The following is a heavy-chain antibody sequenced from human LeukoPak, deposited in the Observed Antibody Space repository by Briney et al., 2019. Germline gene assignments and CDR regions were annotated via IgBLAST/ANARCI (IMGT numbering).Heavy chain of an antibody. Sequence: SETLSLTCAVYGGSFSGYYWSWIRQPPGKGLEWIGEINHSGGTNYNPSLKSRVTISVDTSKNQFSLKLSSVTAADTAVYYCASETGGYSGQFYWGQGTLVTVSS. CDR1: GGSFSGYY. CDR2: INHSGGT. J-gene: IGHJ4*02. V-gene: IGHV4-34*01. D-gene: IGHD5-12*01. CDR3: ASETGGYSGQFY.